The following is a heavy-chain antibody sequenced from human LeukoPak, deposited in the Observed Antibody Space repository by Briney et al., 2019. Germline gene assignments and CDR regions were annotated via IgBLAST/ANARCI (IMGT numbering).Heavy chain of an antibody. J-gene: IGHJ4*02. CDR1: GGSISSYY. CDR3: ARDQGLQYFDY. CDR2: IYYSGST. V-gene: IGHV4-59*01. Sequence: NTSETLSLTCTVSGGSISSYYWSWIRQPPGKGLEWIGYIYYSGSTNSNPSLQSRVTISVDTSKNQFSLKLSSVTAADTAIYYCARDQGLQYFDYWGQGTLVTVSS.